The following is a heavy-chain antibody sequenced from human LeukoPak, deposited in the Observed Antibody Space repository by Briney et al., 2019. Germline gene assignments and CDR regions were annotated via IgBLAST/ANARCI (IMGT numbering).Heavy chain of an antibody. J-gene: IGHJ4*02. D-gene: IGHD3-22*01. V-gene: IGHV1-69*06. CDR2: IIPIFGTA. Sequence: ASVKVSCKASGYTFTSYGISWVRQAPGQGLEWMGGIIPIFGTANYAQKFQGRVTITADKSTSTAYMELSSLRSEDTAVYYCAREGKYYYDSSGYYPYYFDYWGQGTLVTVSS. CDR1: GYTFTSYG. CDR3: AREGKYYYDSSGYYPYYFDY.